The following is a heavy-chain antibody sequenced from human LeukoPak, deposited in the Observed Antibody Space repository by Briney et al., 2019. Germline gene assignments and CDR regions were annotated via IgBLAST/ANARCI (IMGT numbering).Heavy chain of an antibody. D-gene: IGHD2-2*02. Sequence: GGSLRLSCAASGFTFSSYSMNWVRQAPGKGLEWVSSISSSSSDIYYADSVKGRFTTSRDNAQNSLYLQMNSLRAEHTAVYYSATSVVPAAIPNPYDTSYGIDVWGQGTPVTVSS. CDR1: GFTFSSYS. CDR2: ISSSSSDI. V-gene: IGHV3-21*01. CDR3: ATSVVPAAIPNPYDTSYGIDV. J-gene: IGHJ6*02.